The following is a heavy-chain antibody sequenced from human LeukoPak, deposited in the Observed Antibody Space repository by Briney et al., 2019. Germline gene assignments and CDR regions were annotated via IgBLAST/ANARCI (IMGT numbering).Heavy chain of an antibody. Sequence: GGSLRLSCTASGFTFGDYAMSWFRQAPGKGLEWVAVISYDGSNKYYADSVKGRFTISRDNSKNTLYLQMNSLRAEDTAVYYCARDGLGFLGYYMDVWGKGTTVTISS. CDR2: ISYDGSNK. V-gene: IGHV3-30*04. CDR3: ARDGLGFLGYYMDV. D-gene: IGHD2-15*01. CDR1: GFTFGDYA. J-gene: IGHJ6*03.